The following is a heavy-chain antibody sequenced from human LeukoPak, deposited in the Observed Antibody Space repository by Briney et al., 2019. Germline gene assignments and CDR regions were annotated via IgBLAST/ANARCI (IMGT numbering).Heavy chain of an antibody. Sequence: QLGGSLRLSCAASGFTFSSYAMSWVRQAPGKGLEWVSAISGSGGSTYYADSVKGRFTISRDNSKNTLYLQMNSLRAEDTAVCYCAKDLFTPFPLWFGEVESLRESDYWGQGTLVTVSS. CDR1: GFTFSSYA. CDR3: AKDLFTPFPLWFGEVESLRESDY. J-gene: IGHJ4*02. CDR2: ISGSGGST. V-gene: IGHV3-23*01. D-gene: IGHD3-10*01.